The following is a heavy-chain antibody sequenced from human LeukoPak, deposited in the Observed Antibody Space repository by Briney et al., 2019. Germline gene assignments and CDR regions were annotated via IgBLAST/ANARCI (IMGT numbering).Heavy chain of an antibody. CDR3: AREDYGDYLDQHNYYYMDV. CDR1: GFTFSTYS. Sequence: GGSLRLSCAASGFTFSTYSMNWVRQAPGMGLEWVSYISGSSSTIYYVDSVKGRFTISRDNAKNSLYLQMNSLRAEDTAVYYCAREDYGDYLDQHNYYYMDVWGKGTTVTVSS. D-gene: IGHD4-17*01. J-gene: IGHJ6*03. V-gene: IGHV3-48*01. CDR2: ISGSSSTI.